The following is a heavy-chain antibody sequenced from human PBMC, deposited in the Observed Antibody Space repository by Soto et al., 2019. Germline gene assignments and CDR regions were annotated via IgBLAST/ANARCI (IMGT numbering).Heavy chain of an antibody. V-gene: IGHV4-30-2*01. CDR2: IYHSGST. D-gene: IGHD3-16*01. CDR1: GGSISSGGYS. J-gene: IGHJ4*02. CDR3: AAGGGIPRYY. Sequence: QLQLQESGSGLVKPSQTLSLTCAVSGGSISSGGYSWSWIRQPPGKGLEWIGYIYHSGSTYYNTSLKSRVTIPVDSPENQLSPKLSSVTAADTPVSCRAAGGGIPRYYWGQGTLFTVSS.